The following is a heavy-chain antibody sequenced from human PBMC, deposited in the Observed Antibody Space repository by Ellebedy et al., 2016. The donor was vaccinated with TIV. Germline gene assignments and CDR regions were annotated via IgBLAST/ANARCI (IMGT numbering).Heavy chain of an antibody. J-gene: IGHJ5*02. CDR2: INHSGST. Sequence: SETLSLTXAVYGGSFSGYYWSWIRQPPGKGLEWIGEINHSGSTNYNPSLKSRVTISVDTSKNQFSLKLSSVTAADTAVYYCARGSGSVRFFTMVRGVTPGWFDPWGQGTLVTVSS. V-gene: IGHV4-34*01. D-gene: IGHD3-10*01. CDR3: ARGSGSVRFFTMVRGVTPGWFDP. CDR1: GGSFSGYY.